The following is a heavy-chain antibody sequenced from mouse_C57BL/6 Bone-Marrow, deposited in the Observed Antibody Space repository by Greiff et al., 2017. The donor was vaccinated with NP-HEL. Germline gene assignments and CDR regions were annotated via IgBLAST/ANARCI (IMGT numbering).Heavy chain of an antibody. D-gene: IGHD3-3*01. CDR1: GFNIKDDY. J-gene: IGHJ3*01. V-gene: IGHV14-4*01. Sequence: EVKLQESGAELVRPGASVKLSCTASGFNIKDDYMHWVKQRPEQGLEWIGWIDPENGDTEYASKFQGKATITADTSSKTAYLQLSSLTAEDTAVYYCTTRDLAWFAYWGQGTLVTVSA. CDR2: IDPENGDT. CDR3: TTRDLAWFAY.